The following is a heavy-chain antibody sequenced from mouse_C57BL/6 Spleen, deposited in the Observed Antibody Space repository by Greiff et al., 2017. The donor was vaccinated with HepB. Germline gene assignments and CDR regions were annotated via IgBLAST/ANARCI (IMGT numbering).Heavy chain of an antibody. CDR3: APKGSITTVVEDY. D-gene: IGHD1-1*01. CDR2: IYPRSGNT. V-gene: IGHV1-81*01. CDR1: GYTFTSYG. Sequence: VQLQQSGAELARPGASVKLSCKASGYTFTSYGISWVKQRTGQGLEWIGEIYPRSGNTYYNEKFKGKATLTADKSSSTAYMELRSLTSEDSAVYFCAPKGSITTVVEDYWGQGTTLTVSS. J-gene: IGHJ2*01.